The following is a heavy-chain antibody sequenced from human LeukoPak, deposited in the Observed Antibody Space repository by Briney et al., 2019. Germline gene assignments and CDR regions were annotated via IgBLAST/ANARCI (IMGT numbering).Heavy chain of an antibody. Sequence: SETLSLTCSVSGASISIYYWSWIRQPPGKGLEWVGYIYYSGSTNYNPSLKSRVTISVDTSKNQFSLNLSSVTAADTAVYYCARDLGYSGSGSYTYYMDVWGKGTMVTISS. CDR2: IYYSGST. V-gene: IGHV4-59*01. J-gene: IGHJ6*03. D-gene: IGHD3-10*01. CDR1: GASISIYY. CDR3: ARDLGYSGSGSYTYYMDV.